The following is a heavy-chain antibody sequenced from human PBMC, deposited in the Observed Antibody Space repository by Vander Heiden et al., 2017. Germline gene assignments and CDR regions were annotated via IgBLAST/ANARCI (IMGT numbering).Heavy chain of an antibody. CDR1: GFTFITYV. D-gene: IGHD6-19*01. V-gene: IGHV3-23*01. CDR3: ARGGAWLQPHFDN. J-gene: IGHJ4*02. CDR2: ISGTYGNT. Sequence: EVQLLESGGGLVQPGGPLRLSCVASGFTFITYVMTWGRPAPGEGLAWVSTISGTYGNTYYADSVMGRFTISRDNSNNTSFLQMNSLRADDTAIYYCARGGAWLQPHFDNWGQGTLVTVSS.